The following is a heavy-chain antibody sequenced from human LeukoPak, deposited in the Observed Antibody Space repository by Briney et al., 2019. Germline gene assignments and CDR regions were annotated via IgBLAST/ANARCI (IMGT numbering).Heavy chain of an antibody. CDR1: GYTFTSYY. J-gene: IGHJ5*02. Sequence: GASVKVSCKASGYTFTSYYMHWVRQAPGQGLEWMGIINPSGGSTSYAQKFQGRVTITADESTSTAYMELSSLRSEDTAVYYCARREDCSSTSCYRSWFDPWGQGTLVTVSS. CDR2: INPSGGST. D-gene: IGHD2-2*01. V-gene: IGHV1-46*01. CDR3: ARREDCSSTSCYRSWFDP.